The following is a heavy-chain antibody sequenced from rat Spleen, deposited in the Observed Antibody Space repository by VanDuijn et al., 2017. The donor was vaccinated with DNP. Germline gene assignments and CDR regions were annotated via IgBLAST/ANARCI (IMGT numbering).Heavy chain of an antibody. CDR1: GFSLTSNS. Sequence: QVQLKESGPGLVQPSQTLSLTCTVSGFSLTSNSVHWVRQPPGKGLEWVGAIWSGGSTDYNSALKSRLSISRDTSKSQVFLKMNSLQTEDTAIYFCTGGTTVPLYWGQGVMVTVSS. CDR2: IWSGGST. J-gene: IGHJ2*01. D-gene: IGHD1-6*01. V-gene: IGHV2-1*01. CDR3: TGGTTVPLY.